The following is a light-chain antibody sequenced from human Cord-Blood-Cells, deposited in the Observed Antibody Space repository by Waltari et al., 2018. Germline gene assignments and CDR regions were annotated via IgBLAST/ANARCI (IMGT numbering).Light chain of an antibody. J-gene: IGLJ3*02. CDR3: CSYAGSSTWV. Sequence: QSALTQPVSVSGSPGQSITISCTGTSSDVGRYKLVSWYQQHPGKAPKLMIYEGSKRPSGVSNRFSGSKSGNTASLTISGLQAEDEADYYCCSYAGSSTWVFGGGTKLTVL. CDR1: SSDVGRYKL. V-gene: IGLV2-23*01. CDR2: EGS.